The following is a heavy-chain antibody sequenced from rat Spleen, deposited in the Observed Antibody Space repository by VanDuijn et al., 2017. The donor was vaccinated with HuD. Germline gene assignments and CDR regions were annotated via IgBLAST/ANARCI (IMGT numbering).Heavy chain of an antibody. D-gene: IGHD1-2*01. V-gene: IGHV5-19*01. CDR2: ISPSGGNT. J-gene: IGHJ3*01. CDR1: GFTFSNRA. CDR3: ARQQQLFPKGFAY. Sequence: EVQLGESGGGFVLPGRSLKLSCAASGFTFSNRAMHWIRQAPTKGLEWVASISPSGGNTSYRDSVKGRFTISRDNAKSTLYLQMDSLRSEDTATYYCARQQQLFPKGFAYWGQGTLVTVSS.